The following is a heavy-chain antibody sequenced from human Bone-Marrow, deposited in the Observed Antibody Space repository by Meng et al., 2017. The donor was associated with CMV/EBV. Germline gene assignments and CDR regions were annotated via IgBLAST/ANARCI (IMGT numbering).Heavy chain of an antibody. V-gene: IGHV1-2*02. D-gene: IGHD2-2*02. CDR1: GYTFTAYY. Sequence: ASVKVSCKASGYTFTAYYIHWVRQAPGQGLEWMGWINPDSGSPNYAQKFQGRVTMTRDTSIRTAYMDLSRLRSEDTAVYYCARGTPIVVVPAAIRGEDYYYYYGMDVCGQAITVTVSS. CDR3: ARGTPIVVVPAAIRGEDYYYYYGMDV. J-gene: IGHJ6*02. CDR2: INPDSGSP.